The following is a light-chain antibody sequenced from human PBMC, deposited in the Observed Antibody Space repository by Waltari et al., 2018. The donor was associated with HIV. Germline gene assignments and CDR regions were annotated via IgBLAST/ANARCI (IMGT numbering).Light chain of an antibody. CDR2: EVT. Sequence: QSALTQPASVSGSPGQSITISCTGSRNDIGTYKYVSWYQQHPGKASKVLIYEVTNRPSGVSDRFSGSKSGNTASLVISGLQTDDEADYYCSSYTSSTTVIFGGGTKLTVL. V-gene: IGLV2-14*01. CDR1: RNDIGTYKY. CDR3: SSYTSSTTVI. J-gene: IGLJ2*01.